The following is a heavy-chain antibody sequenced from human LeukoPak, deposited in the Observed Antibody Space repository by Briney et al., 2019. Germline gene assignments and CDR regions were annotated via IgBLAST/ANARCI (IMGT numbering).Heavy chain of an antibody. D-gene: IGHD3-22*01. CDR3: ARAPSEIGGYYPEYFRH. CDR2: IKSDGST. Sequence: GGSLRLSCAASGFTFSSYWMHWVRQAPGKGLVWVSRIKSDGSTNYEASVKGRFTISRDKAKNTVSLQMNSLRAEDTGVYYCARAPSEIGGYYPEYFRHWGQGTLVTVSS. CDR1: GFTFSSYW. J-gene: IGHJ1*01. V-gene: IGHV3-74*01.